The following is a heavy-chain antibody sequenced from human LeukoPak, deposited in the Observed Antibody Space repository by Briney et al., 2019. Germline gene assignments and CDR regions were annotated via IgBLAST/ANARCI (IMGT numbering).Heavy chain of an antibody. CDR1: GGSISSYY. V-gene: IGHV4-59*01. CDR3: ERGLPGYSGGDDAFDF. CDR2: IYYSGST. D-gene: IGHD6-19*01. Sequence: SETLSLTCTVSGGSISSYYWTWIRQPPGKGLEWIGYIYYSGSTNYNPSLKSRVTISVDTSKNQFSLKLSSVTAADTAVYYCERGLPGYSGGDDAFDFWGQGTVVTVS. J-gene: IGHJ3*01.